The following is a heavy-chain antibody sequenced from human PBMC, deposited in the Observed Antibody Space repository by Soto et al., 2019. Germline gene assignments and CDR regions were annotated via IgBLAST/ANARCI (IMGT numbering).Heavy chain of an antibody. CDR1: GFTFSKDG. D-gene: IGHD3-10*01. CDR3: ARDHRISMVWGVIPDYGMDV. CDR2: ISYYGINK. Sequence: QVQLVESGGGVVQPGRSLRLSCAASGFTFSKDGMHCVRQAHGKGLAWVALISYYGINKYYADSVKGRFTISRDNSKNMLYLQMHSLRAEDKALYYCARDHRISMVWGVIPDYGMDVWGQGTTVTVSS. J-gene: IGHJ6*02. V-gene: IGHV3-30*03.